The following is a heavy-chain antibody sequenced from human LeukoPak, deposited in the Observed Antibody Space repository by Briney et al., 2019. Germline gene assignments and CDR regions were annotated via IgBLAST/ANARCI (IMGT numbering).Heavy chain of an antibody. J-gene: IGHJ4*02. CDR2: INSDGSRT. CDR1: RFIFSTYW. D-gene: IGHD3-10*01. CDR3: ARDVGEYQILGFDY. Sequence: GGSLRLSCAASRFIFSTYWMHWVRQAPGKGLVWVSRINSDGSRTNYADSVKGRFTISRDNAKNTLYLQMNSLRAEDTAIHYCARDVGEYQILGFDYWGQGTLVTVSS. V-gene: IGHV3-74*01.